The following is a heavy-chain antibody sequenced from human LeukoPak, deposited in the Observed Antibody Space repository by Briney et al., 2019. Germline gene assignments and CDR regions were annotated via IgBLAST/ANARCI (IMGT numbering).Heavy chain of an antibody. V-gene: IGHV1-46*01. J-gene: IGHJ3*02. CDR2: INPSGGST. D-gene: IGHD3-22*01. Sequence: ASVKVSCKASGYTFTSYYMHWVRQAPGQGLEWMGIINPSGGSTSYAQKFQGRVTMTRDTSTSTVYMELSSLRSEDTAVYYCARESYDSSGSVESDAFDIWGQGTMVTVSS. CDR1: GYTFTSYY. CDR3: ARESYDSSGSVESDAFDI.